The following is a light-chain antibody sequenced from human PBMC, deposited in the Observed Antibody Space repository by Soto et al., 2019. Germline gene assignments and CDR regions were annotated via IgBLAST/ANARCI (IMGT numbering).Light chain of an antibody. CDR1: QSVSSN. Sequence: EIVMTQSPATLSVSPGERATLSCRASQSVSSNLAWYQQKPGQAPRLLIYGASTRATGIPARFSGSGSGTEFTLTISSLQSEDFAVYYCQQYNNWPRRLTFGQGTKVDIK. CDR3: QQYNNWPRRLT. V-gene: IGKV3-15*01. CDR2: GAS. J-gene: IGKJ1*01.